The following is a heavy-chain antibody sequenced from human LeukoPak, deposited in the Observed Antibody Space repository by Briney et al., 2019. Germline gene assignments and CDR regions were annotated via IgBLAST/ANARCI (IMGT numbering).Heavy chain of an antibody. CDR2: IYTRGST. CDR3: ARGRYCSADICSGGDAFDI. Sequence: SETLSLTRTVSGGSLNNYYWSWIRQPAGKGLEWIGRIYTRGSTNYNPSLKSRVTMSVDTTKNQFSLKLSSVTAANTAVYYCARGRYCSADICSGGDAFDIWGQGTMVSVSS. J-gene: IGHJ3*02. V-gene: IGHV4-4*07. CDR1: GGSLNNYY. D-gene: IGHD2-15*01.